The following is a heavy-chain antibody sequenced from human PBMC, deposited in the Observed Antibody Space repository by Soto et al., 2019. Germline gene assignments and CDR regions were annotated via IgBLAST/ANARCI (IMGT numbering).Heavy chain of an antibody. CDR3: ARDVWAVGLDY. V-gene: IGHV1-3*01. CDR2: INAGNGNT. Sequence: QVQLVQSGAEVKKPGASVKVSCKASGYTFTSYAMHWVRQAPGQRLEWMGWINAGNGNTKYSQKFQGRVTITRDTSASTAYMELSSPRSEDTVVYYCARDVWAVGLDYWGQGTLVTVSS. J-gene: IGHJ4*02. D-gene: IGHD1-26*01. CDR1: GYTFTSYA.